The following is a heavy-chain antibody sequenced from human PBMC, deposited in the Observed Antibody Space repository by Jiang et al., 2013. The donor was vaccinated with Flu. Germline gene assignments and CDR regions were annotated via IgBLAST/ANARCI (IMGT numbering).Heavy chain of an antibody. CDR3: AGGRGWLIDY. D-gene: IGHD6-19*01. J-gene: IGHJ4*02. CDR1: GFTFSTYA. Sequence: VQLVESGGHVVQSGRSLRLSCAASGFTFSTYAIHWVRQAPGKGLEWVALISYDGSNRYYADSVKGRFTISRDNSKNTLYLQMNTLRPEDTAVYFCAGGRGWLIDYWGQGTLVTVSS. CDR2: ISYDGSNR. V-gene: IGHV3-30-3*01.